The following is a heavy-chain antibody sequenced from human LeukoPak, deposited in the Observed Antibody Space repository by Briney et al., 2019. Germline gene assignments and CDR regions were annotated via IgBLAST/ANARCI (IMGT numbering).Heavy chain of an antibody. CDR2: IYTSGST. J-gene: IGHJ5*02. Sequence: PSETLSLTCTVSGGSISSYYWSWIRQPAGKGLGWIGRIYTSGSTNYNPSLKSRVTMSVDTSKNQFSLKLSSVTAADTAVYYCARAVDGGWFDPWGQGTLVTVSS. CDR1: GGSISSYY. V-gene: IGHV4-4*07. CDR3: ARAVDGGWFDP. D-gene: IGHD2-15*01.